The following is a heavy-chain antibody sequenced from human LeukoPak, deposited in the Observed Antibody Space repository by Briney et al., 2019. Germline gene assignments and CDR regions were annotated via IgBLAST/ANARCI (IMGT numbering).Heavy chain of an antibody. CDR1: GYTCTSYD. V-gene: IGHV1-8*01. J-gene: IGHJ4*02. CDR3: ATIADDAPGY. CDR2: MNPNRGNT. D-gene: IGHD1-1*01. Sequence: GASVKVSCKASGYTCTSYDINWVRQATGQGLEWMGWMNPNRGNTGYAQKFQGRVTMTRNTSIRTAYMEQSSLRSEDTAVYYCATIADDAPGYWGEGTLVTVSS.